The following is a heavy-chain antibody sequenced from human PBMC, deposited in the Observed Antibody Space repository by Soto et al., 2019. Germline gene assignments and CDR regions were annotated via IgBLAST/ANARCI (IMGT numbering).Heavy chain of an antibody. J-gene: IGHJ4*02. V-gene: IGHV3-11*06. D-gene: IGHD1-1*01. CDR2: ISSAGEYT. CDR1: GFTFYRYY. Sequence: QVQLVESGGDLVKAGGSLRLSCAASGFTFYRYYMTWVRQAPGEGLEWISYISSAGEYTDYADSVKGRFTISRDNARNSLFLQMHSLRVEDTAVYYCVRANWNVDYWGRGTLVTVSS. CDR3: VRANWNVDY.